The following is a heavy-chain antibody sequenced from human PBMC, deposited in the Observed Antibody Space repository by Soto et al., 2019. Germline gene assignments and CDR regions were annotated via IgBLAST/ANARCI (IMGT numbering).Heavy chain of an antibody. Sequence: EVQLLESGGGVGQPGGSLRLSCAATGFSFSSYALNWVRQAPGKGLEWVSGISGTGGSTYYADSVKGRFTISRDNSKNTLYLQMNSLRAGDTDVYYCAKSYGDYVFFDYWGQGSLVTVPS. D-gene: IGHD4-17*01. V-gene: IGHV3-23*01. J-gene: IGHJ4*02. CDR3: AKSYGDYVFFDY. CDR1: GFSFSSYA. CDR2: ISGTGGST.